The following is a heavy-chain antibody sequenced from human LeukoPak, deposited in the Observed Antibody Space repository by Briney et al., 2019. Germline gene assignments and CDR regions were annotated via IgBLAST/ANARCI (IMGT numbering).Heavy chain of an antibody. V-gene: IGHV5-51*01. J-gene: IGHJ3*02. CDR1: GYSFTSYW. D-gene: IGHD6-13*01. Sequence: GESLKISCKNSGYSFTSYWIGWVRQMPGKGLEWMGIIYPGDSATRYSPSFQGQVTISADKSISTAYLQWSSLKASDTAMYYCARHGRQQLLRDAFDIWGQGTMVTVSS. CDR3: ARHGRQQLLRDAFDI. CDR2: IYPGDSAT.